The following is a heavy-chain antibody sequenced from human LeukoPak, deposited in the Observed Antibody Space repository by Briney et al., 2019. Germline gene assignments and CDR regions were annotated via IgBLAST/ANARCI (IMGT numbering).Heavy chain of an antibody. D-gene: IGHD5/OR15-5a*01. J-gene: IGHJ4*02. Sequence: GGSLRLSCAASGFTFSSYGMHWVRQAPGKGLEWVAVISYDGSNKYYADSVKGRFIISRDNSKNTLYLQMNSLRAEDTAVYYCAKGVAFDYWGQGTLVTVSS. V-gene: IGHV3-30*18. CDR2: ISYDGSNK. CDR3: AKGVAFDY. CDR1: GFTFSSYG.